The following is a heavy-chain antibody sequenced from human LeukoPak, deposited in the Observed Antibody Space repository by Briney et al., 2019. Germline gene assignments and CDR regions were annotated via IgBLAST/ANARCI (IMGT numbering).Heavy chain of an antibody. CDR3: AAGGLRYFSRFDP. Sequence: GASVKVSCKASGYTFNNYGITWVRQAPGQGLEWMGWNSVYNGNTNYAQKLQGRLTMTTDTSTSTAYMELSSLRSEDTAVYYCAAGGLRYFSRFDPWGQGSLVTVSS. J-gene: IGHJ5*02. CDR2: NSVYNGNT. V-gene: IGHV1-18*01. CDR1: GYTFNNYG. D-gene: IGHD5-12*01.